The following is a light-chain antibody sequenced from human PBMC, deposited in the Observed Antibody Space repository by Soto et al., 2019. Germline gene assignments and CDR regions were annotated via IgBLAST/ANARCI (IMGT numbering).Light chain of an antibody. J-gene: IGKJ2*01. V-gene: IGKV1-5*03. Sequence: DIQMTQSPSTLSASVGDRVTITCRASQSISSWLAWYQQKPGNAPKVLIYKASNLETGVPSRFSGSGSDTEFTLTISSLQPDDFATYYCQQYNGYPYTFGQRTKLEIK. CDR1: QSISSW. CDR3: QQYNGYPYT. CDR2: KAS.